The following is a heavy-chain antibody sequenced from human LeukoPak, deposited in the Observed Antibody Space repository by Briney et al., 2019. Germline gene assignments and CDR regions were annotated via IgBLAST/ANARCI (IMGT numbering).Heavy chain of an antibody. Sequence: PGGSLRLSCAASGFTFSSYWMSWVRQAPGKGLEWVANIKQDGSEKYYVDSVKGRFTISRDNAKNSLYLQMNSLRAEDTAVYYCAREEKKGYDFWSGYYAGAIRTAFDIWGQGTMVTVSS. D-gene: IGHD3-3*01. CDR2: IKQDGSEK. CDR3: AREEKKGYDFWSGYYAGAIRTAFDI. V-gene: IGHV3-7*01. J-gene: IGHJ3*02. CDR1: GFTFSSYW.